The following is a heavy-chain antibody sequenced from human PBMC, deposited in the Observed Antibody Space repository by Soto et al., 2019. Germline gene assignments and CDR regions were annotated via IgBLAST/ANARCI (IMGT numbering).Heavy chain of an antibody. CDR1: GFTFSYYW. J-gene: IGHJ3*01. D-gene: IGHD1-26*01. CDR2: IHSDRSST. V-gene: IGHV3-74*01. CDR3: ARGDRGAFDL. Sequence: EVQLVESGGGLVRPGGSLRLSCAASGFTFSYYWMHWVRQAPGKGLVWVSRIHSDRSSTTYADFVKGRFIISRDNARKTVDLQMNSVRVEDTAVYYCARGDRGAFDLWGQGTVVTVSS.